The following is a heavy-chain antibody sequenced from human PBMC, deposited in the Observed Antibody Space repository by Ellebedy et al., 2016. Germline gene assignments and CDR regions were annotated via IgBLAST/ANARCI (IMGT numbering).Heavy chain of an antibody. CDR2: IKKDGSEK. V-gene: IGHV3-7*01. D-gene: IGHD3-10*01. CDR3: ARVAMYYYGSATFYFFDY. Sequence: GESLKISXAASGFTFSSYWMSWVRQAPGKGLEWVANIKKDGSEKCYVGSVQGRFTISRDNTKNSLYLQMNSLRAEDTAVYYCARVAMYYYGSATFYFFDYWGQGTLVTVSS. CDR1: GFTFSSYW. J-gene: IGHJ4*02.